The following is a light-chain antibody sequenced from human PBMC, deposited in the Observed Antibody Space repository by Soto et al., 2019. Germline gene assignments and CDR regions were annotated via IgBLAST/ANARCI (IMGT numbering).Light chain of an antibody. CDR3: GTWDSSLRGLCGYV. J-gene: IGLJ1*01. CDR2: GND. V-gene: IGLV1-51*01. Sequence: QSVVTQPPSVSAAPGQTVTLSCSGSSSNVGTHYVSWYQHLPGTAPTFLIYGNDKRPSGIPDRCSGSKSGTSATLGIAGLQAGDEADYYCGTWDSSLRGLCGYVFGTGTKLTVL. CDR1: SSNVGTHY.